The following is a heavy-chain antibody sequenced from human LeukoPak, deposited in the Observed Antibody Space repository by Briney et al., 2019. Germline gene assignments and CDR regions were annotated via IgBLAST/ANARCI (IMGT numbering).Heavy chain of an antibody. J-gene: IGHJ6*03. CDR1: GGSISSYY. CDR3: ARGNYDFWSGYYNNPPGYYYMDV. V-gene: IGHV4-4*07. D-gene: IGHD3-3*01. Sequence: SETLSLTCTVSGGSISSYYWSWIRQPAGKGLEWIGRIYTSGSTNYNPSLKSRVTMSVDTSKNQFSLKLSSVTAADTAVYYCARGNYDFWSGYYNNPPGYYYMDVWGKGTTVTVSS. CDR2: IYTSGST.